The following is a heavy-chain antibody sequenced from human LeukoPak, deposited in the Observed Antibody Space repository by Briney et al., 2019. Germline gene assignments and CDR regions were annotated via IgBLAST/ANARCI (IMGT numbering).Heavy chain of an antibody. CDR2: IYYSGST. CDR3: ASLAVAGLSEGY. J-gene: IGHJ4*02. Sequence: SETLSLTCAVYGGSFSGYYWAWIRQPPGKGLEWIASIYYSGSTYYNPSLKSRVTISVDTSRNQFSLKLSSVTAADTAVYYCASLAVAGLSEGYWGQGTLVIVSS. D-gene: IGHD6-19*01. CDR1: GGSFSGYY. V-gene: IGHV4-39*01.